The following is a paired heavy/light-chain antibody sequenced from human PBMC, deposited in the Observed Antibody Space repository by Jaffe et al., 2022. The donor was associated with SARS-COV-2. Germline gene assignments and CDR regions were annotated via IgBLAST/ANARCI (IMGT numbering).Light chain of an antibody. Sequence: DIQLTQSPSFLSASVGDRVTITCRASQGISSYLAWYQQKPGKAPKLLIYAASTLQSGVPSRFSGSGSGTEFTLTISSLQPEDFATYYCQQLNYYALTFGGGTKVEIK. CDR3: QQLNYYALT. CDR1: QGISSY. V-gene: IGKV1-9*01. J-gene: IGKJ4*01. CDR2: AAS.
Heavy chain of an antibody. CDR1: GFTFSDHY. J-gene: IGHJ4*02. D-gene: IGHD3-22*01. Sequence: EVQLVESGGGLVQPGGSLRLSCAASGFTFSDHYMEWVRQAPGKGLEWVGRSRNKTRSYTTEYAASVKGRFTISRDDSKNSLYLQMNSLKTEDTAVYYCTRSFYVNTVFYSDSWGQGTLVTVSS. CDR2: SRNKTRSYTT. CDR3: TRSFYVNTVFYSDS. V-gene: IGHV3-72*01.